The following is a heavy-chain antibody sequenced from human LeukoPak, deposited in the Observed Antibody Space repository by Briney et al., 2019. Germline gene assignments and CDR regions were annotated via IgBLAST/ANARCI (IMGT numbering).Heavy chain of an antibody. CDR2: IYYSGSA. CDR1: GVSISSYY. V-gene: IGHV4-59*08. J-gene: IGHJ5*02. D-gene: IGHD2-15*01. Sequence: SETLSLTCTVSGVSISSYYWSWIRQPPGKGLEWIGYIYYSGSANYNPSLKSRVTISVDTSKNQFSLKLSSVTAADTAGYYCARQRGYCSGGSCYPAENWFDPWGQGTLVTVSS. CDR3: ARQRGYCSGGSCYPAENWFDP.